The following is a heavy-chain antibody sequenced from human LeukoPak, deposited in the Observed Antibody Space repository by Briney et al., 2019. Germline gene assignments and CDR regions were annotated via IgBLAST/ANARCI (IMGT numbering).Heavy chain of an antibody. J-gene: IGHJ6*02. D-gene: IGHD6-13*01. V-gene: IGHV3-21*01. CDR2: ISSSSSYI. CDR1: GFTFTTYS. Sequence: GGSLRLSCAASGFTFTTYSMNWVRQAPGKGLEWVSSISSSSSYIYYADSVKGRFTISRDNAKNSLYLQMNSLRAEDTAMYYCARAAVAAGTNYYYYGMDVWGQGTTVTVSS. CDR3: ARAAVAAGTNYYYYGMDV.